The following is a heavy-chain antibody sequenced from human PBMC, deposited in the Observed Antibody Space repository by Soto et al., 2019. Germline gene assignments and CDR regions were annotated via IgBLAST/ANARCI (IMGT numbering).Heavy chain of an antibody. Sequence: ASVKVSCKASGYTFTSYDINWVRQATGQGLEWMGWMNPNRGNTGYAQKFQGRVTMTRNTSISTAYMELSSLRSEDTAVYYCARGVGNQRYCSSTSCFGPDYWGQGTLVTVSS. D-gene: IGHD2-2*01. CDR2: MNPNRGNT. CDR3: ARGVGNQRYCSSTSCFGPDY. CDR1: GYTFTSYD. J-gene: IGHJ4*02. V-gene: IGHV1-8*01.